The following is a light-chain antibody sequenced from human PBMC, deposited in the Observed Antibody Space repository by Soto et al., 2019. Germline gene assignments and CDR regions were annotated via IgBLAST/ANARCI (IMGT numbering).Light chain of an antibody. CDR1: QSVNRN. J-gene: IGKJ3*01. CDR3: QQYNIWPPEVT. V-gene: IGKV3-15*01. CDR2: GAS. Sequence: EKVMTQSPATLSVSPGESATLSCRASQSVNRNLAWYQQKPGQTPRLLIHGASTRAAGVPVRFSGSGSGTDFNLTISSLQSEDFAIYYCQQYNIWPPEVTFGPGTKVDIK.